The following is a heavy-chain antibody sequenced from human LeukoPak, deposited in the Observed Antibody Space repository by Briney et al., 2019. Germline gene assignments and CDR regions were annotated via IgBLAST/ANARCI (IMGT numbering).Heavy chain of an antibody. D-gene: IGHD5-18*01. CDR1: GYTFTGYY. CDR3: ARVPPYTAMVTSYFDY. Sequence: ASVKVSCKASGYTFTGYYMHWVRQAPGQGLEWMGRINPNSGGTNYAQKFQGRVTMTRDTSISTAYMELSRLRSDDTAVYYCARVPPYTAMVTSYFDYWGQGTLVIVSS. J-gene: IGHJ4*02. V-gene: IGHV1-2*06. CDR2: INPNSGGT.